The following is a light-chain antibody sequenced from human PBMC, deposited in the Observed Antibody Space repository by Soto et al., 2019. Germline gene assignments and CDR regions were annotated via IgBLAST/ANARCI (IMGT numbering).Light chain of an antibody. CDR3: QQTFGT. Sequence: GDRVTITCRASQNIGSWLAWYQQKPGKAPKVLIYEASSLESGVPSRFSGSASGTEFTLTISSLQPDDFATYYCQQTFGTFGQGTKVAI. J-gene: IGKJ1*01. CDR1: QNIGSW. CDR2: EAS. V-gene: IGKV1-5*01.